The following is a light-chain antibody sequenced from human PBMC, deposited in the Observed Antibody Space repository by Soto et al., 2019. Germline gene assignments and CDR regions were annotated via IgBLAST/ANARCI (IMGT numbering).Light chain of an antibody. J-gene: IGKJ5*01. CDR2: TAS. V-gene: IGKV1-12*01. Sequence: DIQMTQSPSSVTASVGDRVTITCLGRQDIITWLAWYQQKPGKAPNLLIYTASNLQSEVPSRFSGSGSGTHFTLTISSLEPEDFGTYYCQQTDSFPITFGQGTRLEIK. CDR1: QDIITW. CDR3: QQTDSFPIT.